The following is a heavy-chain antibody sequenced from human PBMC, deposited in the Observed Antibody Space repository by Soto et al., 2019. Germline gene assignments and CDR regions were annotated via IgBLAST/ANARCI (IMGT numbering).Heavy chain of an antibody. V-gene: IGHV3-23*01. CDR2: LSGSGTST. CDR1: GFSFVNYA. D-gene: IGHD6-19*01. J-gene: IGHJ4*02. Sequence: PGGSLRLSCAACGFSFVNYAMNWVRQAPGKGLEWVSGLSGSGTSTYYADSVKGRFTISRDNSRDTLFLQMNSLTADDTAVYYCAKATTNCGWFKPFDSWRQVALVPICS. CDR3: AKATTNCGWFKPFDS.